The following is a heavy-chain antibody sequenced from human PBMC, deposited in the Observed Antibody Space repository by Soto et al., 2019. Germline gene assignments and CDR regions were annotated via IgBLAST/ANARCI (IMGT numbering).Heavy chain of an antibody. V-gene: IGHV3-21*01. CDR3: ARSPSMTTVSLDY. J-gene: IGHJ4*02. Sequence: QLVESGGGLVKPGGSLRLSCAASGFTFSSYSMNWVRQAPGKGLEWVSSISSSSSYIYYADSVKGRFTISRDNAKNSLYLQMNSLRAEDTAVYYCARSPSMTTVSLDYWGQGTLVTVSS. CDR1: GFTFSSYS. D-gene: IGHD4-17*01. CDR2: ISSSSSYI.